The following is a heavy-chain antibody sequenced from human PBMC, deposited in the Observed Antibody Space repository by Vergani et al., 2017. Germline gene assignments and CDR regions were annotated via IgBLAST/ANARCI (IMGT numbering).Heavy chain of an antibody. J-gene: IGHJ4*02. CDR2: IYYSGST. D-gene: IGHD4-23*01. Sequence: QVQLQESGPGLVKPSETLSLTCTVSGGSISSYYWSWIRQPPGKGLEWIGYIYYSGSTNYNPSLKRRVTISVDTSKNQFSLKLSSVTAADTAVYYCARDRYGGSGYWGQGTLVTVSS. CDR1: GGSISSYY. V-gene: IGHV4-59*01. CDR3: ARDRYGGSGY.